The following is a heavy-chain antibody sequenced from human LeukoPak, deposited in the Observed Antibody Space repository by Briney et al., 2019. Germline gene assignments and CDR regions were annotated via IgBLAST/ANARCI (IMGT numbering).Heavy chain of an antibody. J-gene: IGHJ1*01. V-gene: IGHV3-30*04. Sequence: GVSVSLSCAASGFTCSYYAVSWVAQAPGVGLVGVRIISDDGWNKDYGVCVRGSFHIYRDKSKITLYVDVQSLSCEDTAGFYCARERIAVAGMGAGQHWGQGSLLSASS. D-gene: IGHD6-19*01. CDR2: ISDDGWNK. CDR1: GFTCSYYA. CDR3: ARERIAVAGMGAGQH.